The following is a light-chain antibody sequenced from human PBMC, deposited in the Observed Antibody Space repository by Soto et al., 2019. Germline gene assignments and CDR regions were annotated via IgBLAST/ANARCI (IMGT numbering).Light chain of an antibody. CDR1: QRVSSY. Sequence: EIVLPQSPATLSLSPGERATLSCRASQRVSSYLAWYQQKPCQAPRLLIYDASNRATGIPARFSGSGSGTAFTLTISSLEPEDFAVYYCQQRSNWLTFGGGTKVEIK. CDR3: QQRSNWLT. CDR2: DAS. V-gene: IGKV3-11*01. J-gene: IGKJ4*01.